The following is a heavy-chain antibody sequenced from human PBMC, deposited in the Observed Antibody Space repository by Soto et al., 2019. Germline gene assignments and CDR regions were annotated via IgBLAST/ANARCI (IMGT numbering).Heavy chain of an antibody. D-gene: IGHD4-4*01. CDR3: ATFVGATTVTRGSPRDY. V-gene: IGHV4-34*01. J-gene: IGHJ4*02. CDR2: INPSGSI. Sequence: VQLQQWGAGLLKPSETLSLTCAVYGGSFSGYHWSWFRQPPGKGLEWIGEINPSGSINYNPSLESRVTISVDTSKNQFSLNLSSVTAADTAGYYCATFVGATTVTRGSPRDYWGQGTLVTVSS. CDR1: GGSFSGYH.